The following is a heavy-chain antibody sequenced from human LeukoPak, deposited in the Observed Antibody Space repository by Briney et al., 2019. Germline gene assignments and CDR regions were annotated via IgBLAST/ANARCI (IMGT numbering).Heavy chain of an antibody. CDR1: GGSVSGYY. Sequence: SETLSLTCTVSGGSVSGYYWGWIRQPPGKGLEWIGSIYYSGSTYYNPSLKSRVTISVDTSKNQFSLKLSSVTAADTAVYYCARHKYAYYYDSSGYLDYWGQGTLVTVSS. V-gene: IGHV4-39*01. J-gene: IGHJ4*02. CDR3: ARHKYAYYYDSSGYLDY. CDR2: IYYSGST. D-gene: IGHD3-22*01.